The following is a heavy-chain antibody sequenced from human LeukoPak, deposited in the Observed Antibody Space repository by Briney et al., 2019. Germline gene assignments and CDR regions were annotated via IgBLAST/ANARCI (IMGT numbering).Heavy chain of an antibody. Sequence: GGSLRLSCAASGFTFSSYSVNWVRQAPGKGLEWVSSISSSSSYIYYADSVKGRFTISRDNAKNSLYLQMNSLRAEDTAVYYCARERSRAAAGTYYFDYWGQGTLVTVSS. CDR3: ARERSRAAAGTYYFDY. CDR2: ISSSSSYI. D-gene: IGHD6-13*01. CDR1: GFTFSSYS. V-gene: IGHV3-21*01. J-gene: IGHJ4*02.